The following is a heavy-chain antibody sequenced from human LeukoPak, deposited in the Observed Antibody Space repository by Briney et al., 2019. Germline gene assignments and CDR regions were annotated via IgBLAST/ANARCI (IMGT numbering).Heavy chain of an antibody. CDR3: ARGSRRYDILTGYSNWFDP. Sequence: SQTLSLTCNVSGGSMISGEYFWIWIRQSAGKGLEWIGRAYKSGSTHYNPSLKSRVTISVDTSKNQFSLKLSSVTAADTAVYYCARGSRRYDILTGYSNWFDPWGQGTLVTVSS. CDR1: GGSMISGEYF. D-gene: IGHD3-9*01. J-gene: IGHJ5*02. CDR2: AYKSGST. V-gene: IGHV4-61*02.